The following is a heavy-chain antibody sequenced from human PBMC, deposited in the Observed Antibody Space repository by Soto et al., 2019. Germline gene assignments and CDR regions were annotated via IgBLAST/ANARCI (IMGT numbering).Heavy chain of an antibody. CDR3: AKQRADYGSGADTFYFDS. CDR2: LSGSGGTT. CDR1: GVTFSNYA. J-gene: IGHJ4*02. V-gene: IGHV3-23*01. D-gene: IGHD3-10*01. Sequence: EVQLLESGGGLVQPGGSLRLSCTVSGVTFSNYAMNWVRQAPGKGLAWVSSLSGSGGTTYYADSVKGRFIISRDNSKNTLYLLMNSLRAEDTALYYCAKQRADYGSGADTFYFDSWGQGALVTVSS.